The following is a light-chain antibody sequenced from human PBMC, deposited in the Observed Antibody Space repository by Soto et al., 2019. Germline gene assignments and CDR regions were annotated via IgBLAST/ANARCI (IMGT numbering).Light chain of an antibody. CDR1: SSDVGGYDY. J-gene: IGLJ1*01. Sequence: QSALTQPRSVSGSPGQSVTISCTGTSSDVGGYDYVSWYQQHPGKAPKLMIYDVSKRPSGVPDRFSGSKSGNTASLTISGLQADDEADYYCCSYAGSFIYVFATGTQLTVL. CDR2: DVS. CDR3: CSYAGSFIYV. V-gene: IGLV2-11*01.